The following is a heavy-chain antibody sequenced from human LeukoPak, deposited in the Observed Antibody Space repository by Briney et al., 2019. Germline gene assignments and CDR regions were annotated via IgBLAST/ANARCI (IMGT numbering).Heavy chain of an antibody. CDR2: IFPSGGDI. D-gene: IGHD2-8*02. CDR1: GFTFSTFA. Sequence: GGSLRLSCAASGFTFSTFAMIWVLQPPGKGLEWVSGIFPSGGDIHYADSVRGRFIISRENSKSTLPLQMNSLRAEDTAIYYCATYRQVLLPFESWGQGTLVTVSS. J-gene: IGHJ4*02. V-gene: IGHV3-23*01. CDR3: ATYRQVLLPFES.